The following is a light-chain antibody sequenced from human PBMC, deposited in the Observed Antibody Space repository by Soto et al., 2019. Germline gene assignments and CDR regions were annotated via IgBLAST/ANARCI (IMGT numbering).Light chain of an antibody. V-gene: IGKV3-20*01. CDR1: QNVGSNY. Sequence: ENVLTQSPDTLSLSPGERATLTCRASQNVGSNYLAWYQQKPGQAPRLLIRGASNRATGIPDRFSGSGSGTDFTLTVSRLEPEDCAVYYCQQYAYAPITFGQGTRLEIK. J-gene: IGKJ5*01. CDR2: GAS. CDR3: QQYAYAPIT.